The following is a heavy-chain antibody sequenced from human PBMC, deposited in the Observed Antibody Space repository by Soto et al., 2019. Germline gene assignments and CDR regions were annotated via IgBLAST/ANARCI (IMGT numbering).Heavy chain of an antibody. Sequence: QLQLQESGPGLVKPSETLSLTCTVSGGSISSSSYYWGWIRQPPGKGLEWIGSIYYSGSTYYNPSLKSRVTIAVATSKNQFSLKLSSVTAADTAVYYCARQGAYSRRAFDLWGQGTMVTVSS. CDR1: GGSISSSSYY. D-gene: IGHD3-22*01. CDR2: IYYSGST. V-gene: IGHV4-39*01. CDR3: ARQGAYSRRAFDL. J-gene: IGHJ3*01.